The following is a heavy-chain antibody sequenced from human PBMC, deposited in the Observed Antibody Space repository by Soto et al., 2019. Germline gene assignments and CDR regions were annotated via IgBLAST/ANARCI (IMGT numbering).Heavy chain of an antibody. V-gene: IGHV2-5*02. CDR3: AHRLVFGEFPY. Sequence: QIALKESGPTLVKPPQSLTLTCTFSGFSLSTSGVGVGWIRQPPGKALEWLALIYGDDNKRYSLSLKSRLTITKDTSKNQVVLTMTNMDPVDTATYYCAHRLVFGEFPYWGQGTLVTVSS. D-gene: IGHD3-10*02. CDR1: GFSLSTSGVG. J-gene: IGHJ4*02. CDR2: IYGDDNK.